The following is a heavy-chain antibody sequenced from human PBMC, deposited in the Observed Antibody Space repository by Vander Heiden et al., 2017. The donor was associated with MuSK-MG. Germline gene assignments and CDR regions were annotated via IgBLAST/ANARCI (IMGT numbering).Heavy chain of an antibody. J-gene: IGHJ6*03. D-gene: IGHD3-3*01. CDR1: GGTFSSYA. V-gene: IGHV1-69*12. Sequence: QVQLVQSGAEVKKPGSSVKVSCKASGGTFSSYAISWVRQAPGQGLEWMGGIIPIFGTANYAQKFQGRVTITADESTSTAYMELSSLRSEDTAVYYCASPGNGYYSPHLNYYYYMDVWGQGTTVTVSS. CDR3: ASPGNGYYSPHLNYYYYMDV. CDR2: IIPIFGTA.